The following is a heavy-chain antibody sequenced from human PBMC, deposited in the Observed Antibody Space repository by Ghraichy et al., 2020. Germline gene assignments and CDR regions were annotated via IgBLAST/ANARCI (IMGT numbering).Heavy chain of an antibody. D-gene: IGHD3-16*02. CDR2: ISSSSSYI. CDR1: GFTFSSYS. CDR3: ARGGSQTNIWGSYRYTFPVDY. V-gene: IGHV3-21*01. Sequence: GGSLRLSCAASGFTFSSYSMNWVRQAPGKGLEWVSSISSSSSYIYYADSVKGRFTISRDNAKNSLYLQMNSLRAEDTAVYYCARGGSQTNIWGSYRYTFPVDYWGQGNLVTVSS. J-gene: IGHJ4*02.